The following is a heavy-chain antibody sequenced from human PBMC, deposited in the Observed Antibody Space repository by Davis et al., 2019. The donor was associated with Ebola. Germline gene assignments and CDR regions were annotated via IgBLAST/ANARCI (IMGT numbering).Heavy chain of an antibody. CDR3: AKSNSPYGSCGYYSFDY. CDR1: GFTFSSYA. Sequence: PGGSLRLSCAASGFTFSSYAMTWVRQAPGKGLEWVSSITPVSTTRYADSVKGRFTISRDNSDNTLYLQMNSLRAEDTAVYYCAKSNSPYGSCGYYSFDYWGQGALVTVSS. D-gene: IGHD3-22*01. J-gene: IGHJ4*02. V-gene: IGHV3-23*01. CDR2: ITPVSTT.